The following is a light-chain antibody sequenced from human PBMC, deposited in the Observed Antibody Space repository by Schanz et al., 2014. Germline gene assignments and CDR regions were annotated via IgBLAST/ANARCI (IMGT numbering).Light chain of an antibody. CDR2: GTS. Sequence: EVVMTQSPATLSVSPGERATLSCRASQSVSYNLAWYQQKPGQAPRLLLYGTSNRATGIPDRFSGSGSGTDFTLTISRLEPEDFAVYFCQQYTGSPPWTFGQGTRVEIK. J-gene: IGKJ1*01. CDR1: QSVSYN. V-gene: IGKV3-20*01. CDR3: QQYTGSPPWT.